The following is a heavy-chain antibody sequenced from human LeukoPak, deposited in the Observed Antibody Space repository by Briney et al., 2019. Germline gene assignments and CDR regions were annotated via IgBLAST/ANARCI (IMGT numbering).Heavy chain of an antibody. D-gene: IGHD3-22*01. Sequence: SETLSLTCTVSGGSISSSSYYWGRIRQPPGKGLEWIGSIYYSGSTYYNPSLKSRVTISVDTSKNQFSLKLSSATAADTAVYYCARRGDTYYYDSSLMDVWGKGTTVTVSS. CDR2: IYYSGST. J-gene: IGHJ6*04. V-gene: IGHV4-39*01. CDR3: ARRGDTYYYDSSLMDV. CDR1: GGSISSSSYY.